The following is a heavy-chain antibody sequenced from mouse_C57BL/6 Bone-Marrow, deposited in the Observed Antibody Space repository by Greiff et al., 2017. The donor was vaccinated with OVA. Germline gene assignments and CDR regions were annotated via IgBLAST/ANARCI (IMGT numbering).Heavy chain of an antibody. V-gene: IGHV1-42*01. Sequence: EVQLQQSGPELVKPGASVKISCKASGYSFTGYYMNWVKQSPEKSLEWIGEINPSTGGTTYNQKFKAKATLTVDKSSSTAYMQLKSLTSEDSAVYYCARKGGYFYWGQGTTLTVSS. CDR3: ARKGGYFY. D-gene: IGHD2-3*01. CDR2: INPSTGGT. J-gene: IGHJ2*01. CDR1: GYSFTGYY.